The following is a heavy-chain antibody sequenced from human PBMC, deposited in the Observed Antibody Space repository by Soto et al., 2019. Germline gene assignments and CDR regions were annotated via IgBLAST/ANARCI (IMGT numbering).Heavy chain of an antibody. CDR1: GFDFSIYG. Sequence: GGSLRLSCVASGFDFSIYGMHWVRQAPGKGLEWVAVIWYDGNNKYYGETVEGRFTISRDNSKNTLYLQLNGLRAEDTGVYFCARDRTVGDHYFGYWGQGTLVTVSS. V-gene: IGHV3-33*01. CDR2: IWYDGNNK. J-gene: IGHJ4*02. CDR3: ARDRTVGDHYFGY. D-gene: IGHD4-17*01.